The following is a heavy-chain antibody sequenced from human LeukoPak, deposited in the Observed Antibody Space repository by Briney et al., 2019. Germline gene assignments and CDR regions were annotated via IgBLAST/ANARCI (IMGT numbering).Heavy chain of an antibody. Sequence: GGSLRLSCAVSGFTFSDYQMNWVRRAPGRGLEWVASIRQEGGEKSYVDSVRGRLTISRDNTKHSLYLHMSSLRAGDARVYLRASDGMAAGLYSYGWGQGSPVSASS. V-gene: IGHV3-7*01. CDR2: IRQEGGEK. CDR1: GFTFSDYQ. D-gene: IGHD2-8*01. J-gene: IGHJ4*02. CDR3: ASDGMAAGLYSYG.